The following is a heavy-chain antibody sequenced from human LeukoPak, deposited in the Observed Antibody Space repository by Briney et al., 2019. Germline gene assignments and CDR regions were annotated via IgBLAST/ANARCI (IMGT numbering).Heavy chain of an antibody. J-gene: IGHJ5*02. CDR3: ARDSYSSSWQWFDP. CDR1: GFTVSSNY. Sequence: GGSLRLSCAASGFTVSSNYMSCVRQAPGKGLEWVSVIYSGGSTYYADSVKGRFTISRDNSKNTLYLQMNSLRAEDTAVYYCARDSYSSSWQWFDPWGQGTLVTVSS. D-gene: IGHD6-13*01. V-gene: IGHV3-66*01. CDR2: IYSGGST.